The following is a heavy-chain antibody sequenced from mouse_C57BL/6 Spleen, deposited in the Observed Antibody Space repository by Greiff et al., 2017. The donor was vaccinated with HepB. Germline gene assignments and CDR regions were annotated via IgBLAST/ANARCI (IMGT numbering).Heavy chain of an antibody. J-gene: IGHJ2*01. CDR3: AREDMALFDY. D-gene: IGHD1-1*02. V-gene: IGHV5-16*01. CDR2: INYDGSST. CDR1: GFTFSDYY. Sequence: EVKLMESEGGLVQPGSSMKLSCTASGFTFSDYYMAWVRQVPEKGLEWVANINYDGSSTYYLDSLKSRFIISRDNAKNILYLQMSSLKSEDTATYYCAREDMALFDYWGQGTTLTVSS.